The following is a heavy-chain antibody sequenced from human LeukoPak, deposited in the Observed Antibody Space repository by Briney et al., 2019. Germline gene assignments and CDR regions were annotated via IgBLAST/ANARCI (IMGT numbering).Heavy chain of an antibody. V-gene: IGHV3-11*04. Sequence: PGGSLRLSCAASGFTFSDYYMSWIRQAPGKGLEWVSGISGSGDNTYYADSVKGRFTISRDNAKNSLYLQMNSLRAEDTAVYYCARGAYYYEDWGQGTLVTVSS. CDR1: GFTFSDYY. CDR2: ISGSGDNT. J-gene: IGHJ4*02. D-gene: IGHD3-22*01. CDR3: ARGAYYYED.